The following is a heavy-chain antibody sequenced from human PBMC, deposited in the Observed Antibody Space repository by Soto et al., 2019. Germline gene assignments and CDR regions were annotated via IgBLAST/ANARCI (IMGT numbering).Heavy chain of an antibody. Sequence: QVQLVQSGAEVKKPGASVKVSCKASGYTFTNYGISWVRQAPGQGLEWMGWISAYNGNTKYAQKLQGRVTMTTDTSMSTAYMELRSLRSDDTAVYYCARGVGSGSYYNQYNWFDPWGQGTLVTVSS. CDR2: ISAYNGNT. CDR1: GYTFTNYG. J-gene: IGHJ5*02. V-gene: IGHV1-18*01. D-gene: IGHD3-10*01. CDR3: ARGVGSGSYYNQYNWFDP.